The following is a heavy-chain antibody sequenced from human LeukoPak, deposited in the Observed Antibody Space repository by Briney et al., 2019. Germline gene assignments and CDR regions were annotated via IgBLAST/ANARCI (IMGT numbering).Heavy chain of an antibody. CDR1: GDSISSNYY. V-gene: IGHV4-59*12. Sequence: SETLSLTCTVSGDSISSNYYWSWIRQPPGKGLEWIGYIYHSGSTNYNPSLKSRVTMSVDTSKNQFSLKLSSVTAADTAVYYCARAGYSSGWYLDYWGQGTLVTVSS. CDR3: ARAGYSSGWYLDY. J-gene: IGHJ4*02. CDR2: IYHSGST. D-gene: IGHD6-19*01.